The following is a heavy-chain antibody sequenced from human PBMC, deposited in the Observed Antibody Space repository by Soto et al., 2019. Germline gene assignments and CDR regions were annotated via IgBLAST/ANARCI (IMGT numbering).Heavy chain of an antibody. CDR1: GFTVSSNY. J-gene: IGHJ5*02. V-gene: IGHV3-53*02. Sequence: EVQLVETGGGLIQPGGSLRLSCAASGFTVSSNYMSWVRQAPGKGLEWVSVIYSGGSTYYADSVKGRFTISRDNSKNTLYLQMNSLRAEDTAVYYCASHHYYDSSGPYPWGQGTLVTVSS. CDR3: ASHHYYDSSGPYP. CDR2: IYSGGST. D-gene: IGHD3-22*01.